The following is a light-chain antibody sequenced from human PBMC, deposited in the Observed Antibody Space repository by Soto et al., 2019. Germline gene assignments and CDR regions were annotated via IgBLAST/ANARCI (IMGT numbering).Light chain of an antibody. CDR2: GAS. J-gene: IGKJ4*01. V-gene: IGKV3-15*01. Sequence: VVMTQSPATLSLTPGEWATLSCRASQSVGGDVAWCQQKPGQAPRLLIYGASTRATGIPARFSGSGSGTEFTLTISSLQSEDFAIYYCQQYNNWPLTFGGGTKVEI. CDR1: QSVGGD. CDR3: QQYNNWPLT.